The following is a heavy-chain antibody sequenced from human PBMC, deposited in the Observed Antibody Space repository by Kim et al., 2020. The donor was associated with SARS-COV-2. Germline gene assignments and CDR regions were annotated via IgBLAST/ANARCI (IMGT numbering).Heavy chain of an antibody. CDR2: MNPNSGNT. D-gene: IGHD6-13*01. CDR3: ARESYSSSWYGHYYYGMDV. V-gene: IGHV1-8*01. Sequence: ASVKVSCKASGYTFTSYDINWVRQATGQGLEWMGWMNPNSGNTGYAQKFQGRVTMTRNTSISTAYMELSSLRSEDTAVYYCARESYSSSWYGHYYYGMDVWGQGTTVTVSS. J-gene: IGHJ6*02. CDR1: GYTFTSYD.